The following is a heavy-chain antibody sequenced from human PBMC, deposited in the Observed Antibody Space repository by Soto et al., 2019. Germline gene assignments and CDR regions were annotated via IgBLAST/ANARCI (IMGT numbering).Heavy chain of an antibody. CDR2: IIPIFGTA. CDR1: GGTFSSYA. V-gene: IGHV1-69*13. J-gene: IGHJ6*02. Sequence: SVKVSCKASGGTFSSYAISWVRQAPGQGLEWMGGIIPIFGTANYAQKFQGRVTITADESTSTAYMELGSLRSEDTAVYYCARDTSSIAARRGYYYYGMDVWGQGTTVTVSS. D-gene: IGHD6-6*01. CDR3: ARDTSSIAARRGYYYYGMDV.